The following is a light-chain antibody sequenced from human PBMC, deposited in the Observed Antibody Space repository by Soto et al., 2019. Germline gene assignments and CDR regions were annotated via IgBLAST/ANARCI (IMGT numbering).Light chain of an antibody. Sequence: DIQMTQSPSTLSASVGDRVTITCRASQSISSWLAWYQQKPGKAPKLLIYKASSLESGVPSRFSGSGSGTDFTLTISSLEPEDLAVYYCQQRSNWPRTFGQGTKVDIK. J-gene: IGKJ1*01. CDR2: KAS. V-gene: IGKV1-5*03. CDR1: QSISSW. CDR3: QQRSNWPRT.